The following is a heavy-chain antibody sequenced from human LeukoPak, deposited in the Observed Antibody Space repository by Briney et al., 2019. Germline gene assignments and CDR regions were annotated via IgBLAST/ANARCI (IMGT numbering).Heavy chain of an antibody. J-gene: IGHJ4*02. CDR2: ISSSSSYI. CDR1: GFTFSSYS. CDR3: ARDWAAAGTSMDFDF. V-gene: IGHV3-21*01. D-gene: IGHD6-13*01. Sequence: GGSLRLSCAASGFTFSSYSMNWVRQAPGKGLEWVSSISSSSSYIYYADSVKGRFTISRDNAKNSLYLQMNSLRAEDTAVYYCARDWAAAGTSMDFDFWGQGTLVTVSS.